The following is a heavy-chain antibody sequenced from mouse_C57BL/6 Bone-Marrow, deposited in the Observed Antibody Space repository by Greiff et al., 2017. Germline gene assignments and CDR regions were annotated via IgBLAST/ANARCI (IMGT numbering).Heavy chain of an antibody. J-gene: IGHJ3*01. Sequence: QVQLQQPGAELVRPGTSVKLSCKASGYTFTSYWMHWVKQRPGQGLEWIGVIDPSDSYTNYNQKFKGKATLTVDTSSSTAYMQLSSLTSEDSAVYYCVTGTLAYWGQGTLV. CDR3: VTGTLAY. CDR1: GYTFTSYW. CDR2: IDPSDSYT. V-gene: IGHV1-59*01. D-gene: IGHD4-1*01.